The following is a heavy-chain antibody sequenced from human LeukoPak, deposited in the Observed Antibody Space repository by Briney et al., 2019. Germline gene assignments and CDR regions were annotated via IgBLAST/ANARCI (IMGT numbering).Heavy chain of an antibody. Sequence: SETLSLACAVSGGSISSGGYSWSWIRQPPGKGLEWIGYIYYSGSTNYNPSLKSRVTISVDTSKNQFSLKLSSVTAADTAVYYCARIIGYCSSSSCYKVYYGMDVWGQGTTVTVSS. J-gene: IGHJ6*02. CDR3: ARIIGYCSSSSCYKVYYGMDV. CDR1: GGSISSGGYS. V-gene: IGHV4-61*08. D-gene: IGHD2-2*02. CDR2: IYYSGST.